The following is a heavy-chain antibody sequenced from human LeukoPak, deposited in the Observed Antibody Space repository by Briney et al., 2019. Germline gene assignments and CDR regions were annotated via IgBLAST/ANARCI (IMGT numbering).Heavy chain of an antibody. V-gene: IGHV4-4*02. Sequence: SETLSLTCAVSGGSISSTNWWSWVRQPPGKGLEWIGEIYHSGSTNYNPSLESRVTISVDTSKNQFSLKLSSVTAADTAVYYCAREGTAGTNLNWFDPWGQGTLVTVSS. D-gene: IGHD1-1*01. CDR3: AREGTAGTNLNWFDP. J-gene: IGHJ5*02. CDR2: IYHSGST. CDR1: GGSISSTNW.